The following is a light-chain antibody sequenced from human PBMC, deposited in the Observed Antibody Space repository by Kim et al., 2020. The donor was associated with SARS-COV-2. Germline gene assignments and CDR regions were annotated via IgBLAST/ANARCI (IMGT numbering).Light chain of an antibody. J-gene: IGKJ4*01. V-gene: IGKV1-39*01. Sequence: IQITQSPSALSAFVGDRVTITCRASQSISDYLNWYQHKPGKDPNLLIYAASTLQSGVPSRFAGSGSGTDFTLTITSLESEDFANYCCQQTEADTFTFGGGTKVDIK. CDR3: QQTEADTFT. CDR1: QSISDY. CDR2: AAS.